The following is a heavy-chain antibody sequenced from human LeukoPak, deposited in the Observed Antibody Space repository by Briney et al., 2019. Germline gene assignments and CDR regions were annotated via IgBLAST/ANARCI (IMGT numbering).Heavy chain of an antibody. J-gene: IGHJ6*03. Sequence: GGSLRLSCAASGFTFSSYSMNWVRQAPGKGLEWVSSISSSSSYIYYADSVKGRFTISRDNAKNSLYLQMNSLRAEDTAVYYCARPLGGDYYYYYYMDVWGKGTTVTISS. CDR1: GFTFSSYS. D-gene: IGHD3-16*01. V-gene: IGHV3-21*01. CDR3: ARPLGGDYYYYYYMDV. CDR2: ISSSSSYI.